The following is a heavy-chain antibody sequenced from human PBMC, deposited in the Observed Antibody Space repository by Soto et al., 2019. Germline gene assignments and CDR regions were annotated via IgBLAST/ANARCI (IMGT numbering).Heavy chain of an antibody. V-gene: IGHV3-23*01. CDR2: ISGSGGST. J-gene: IGHJ6*02. D-gene: IGHD5-18*01. CDR3: AKRRDSYATYYYYYGMDV. CDR1: GFTFSSYA. Sequence: PGGSLRLSCAASGFTFSSYAMSWVRQAPGKGLEWVSAISGSGGSTYYAGSVKGRFTISRDNSKNTLYLQMNSLRAEDTAVYYCAKRRDSYATYYYYYGMDVWGQGTTVTVSS.